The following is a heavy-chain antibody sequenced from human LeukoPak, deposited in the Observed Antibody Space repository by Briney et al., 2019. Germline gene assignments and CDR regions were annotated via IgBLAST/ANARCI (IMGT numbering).Heavy chain of an antibody. CDR3: ARLPRYDILTGYYLSPPDY. Sequence: GESLKISCKGSGYSFTSYWIGWVRQMPGKGLEWMGIIYPGDSDTRYSPSFQGQVTISADKSISTANLQWSSLKASDTAMYYCARLPRYDILTGYYLSPPDYWGQGTLVTVSS. CDR1: GYSFTSYW. J-gene: IGHJ4*02. CDR2: IYPGDSDT. V-gene: IGHV5-51*01. D-gene: IGHD3-9*01.